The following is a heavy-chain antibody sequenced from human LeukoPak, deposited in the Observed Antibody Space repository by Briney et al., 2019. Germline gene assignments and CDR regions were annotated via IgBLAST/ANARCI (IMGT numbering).Heavy chain of an antibody. J-gene: IGHJ6*02. Sequence: PGGSLRLSCAASGFSFKGYEMTWVRQAPGKGLEWVSYISSSGNSIYYADSVKGRFTISRDSAKCSLYLQMDSLRGEDTALYYCARVGTGPLARNSYYYGMDVWGQGTTVTVSS. V-gene: IGHV3-48*03. CDR1: GFSFKGYE. CDR2: ISSSGNSI. CDR3: ARVGTGPLARNSYYYGMDV. D-gene: IGHD2-8*02.